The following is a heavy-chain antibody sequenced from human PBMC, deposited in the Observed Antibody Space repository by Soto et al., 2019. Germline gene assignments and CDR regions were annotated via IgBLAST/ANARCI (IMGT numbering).Heavy chain of an antibody. D-gene: IGHD3-9*01. CDR2: ISGSGGST. V-gene: IGHV3-23*01. Sequence: GGSLRLSCAASGFTFSSYAMSWVRQAPGKGLEWVSAISGSGGSTYYADSVKGRFTISRDNSKNTLYLQMNSLRAEDTAVYYCAKDRLRSRSFYNGYFDWLLFWDYWGQGTLVTVSS. CDR1: GFTFSSYA. CDR3: AKDRLRSRSFYNGYFDWLLFWDY. J-gene: IGHJ4*02.